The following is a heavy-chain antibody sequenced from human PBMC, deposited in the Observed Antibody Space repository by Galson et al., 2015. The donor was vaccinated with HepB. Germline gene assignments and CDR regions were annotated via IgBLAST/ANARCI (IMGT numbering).Heavy chain of an antibody. D-gene: IGHD3-9*01. CDR3: AKGRYFDWLLSPLFDY. J-gene: IGHJ4*02. CDR2: ISGNGLST. Sequence: LRLSCAASGFIFSAYAMTWVRQAPGKGLEWVSHISGNGLSTYYTDSVKGRFTISRDSSKNTLFLQMNSLRVEDSATYYCAKGRYFDWLLSPLFDYWGQGTVVTVSS. CDR1: GFIFSAYA. V-gene: IGHV3-23*01.